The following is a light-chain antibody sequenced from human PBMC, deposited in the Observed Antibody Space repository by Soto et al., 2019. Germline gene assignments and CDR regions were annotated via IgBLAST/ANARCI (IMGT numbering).Light chain of an antibody. J-gene: IGKJ4*01. V-gene: IGKV3-11*01. CDR1: QSVSNY. CDR3: QQRSNWPLT. Sequence: EIVLTQSPATLSLSPGEGATLSCRASQSVSNYVAWYQQKPGQAPRLLIYDASKRATGIPARFSGSGSGTDFTLTISSLEPEDFAVYYCQQRSNWPLTFGGGTKVEIK. CDR2: DAS.